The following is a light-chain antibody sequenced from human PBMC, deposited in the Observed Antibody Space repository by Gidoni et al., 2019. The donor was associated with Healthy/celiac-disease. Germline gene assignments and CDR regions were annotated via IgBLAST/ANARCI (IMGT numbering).Light chain of an antibody. V-gene: IGKV1-5*03. Sequence: DIQMTQSPSTLSASVGDRVTITCRASQSISSWLAWYQQKPGKAPKLLIYKASSLESEVPSRFSGSGSGTEFTLTISSLQPDDFATYYCQQYNSYPYTFXQXTKLEIK. CDR2: KAS. J-gene: IGKJ2*01. CDR1: QSISSW. CDR3: QQYNSYPYT.